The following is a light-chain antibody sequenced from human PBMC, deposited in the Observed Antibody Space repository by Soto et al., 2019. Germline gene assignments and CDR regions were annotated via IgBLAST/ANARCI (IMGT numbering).Light chain of an antibody. Sequence: EIVMTQSPATLSVSPGERATLSCRASQSVNSNLAWYQQKPGQAPRLLIYGASTRATGVPARFSGSGYGTEFTLTINSLQSEDFAVYYCQQYNNWPPVTFGQGTRLEIK. V-gene: IGKV3-15*01. CDR3: QQYNNWPPVT. J-gene: IGKJ5*01. CDR1: QSVNSN. CDR2: GAS.